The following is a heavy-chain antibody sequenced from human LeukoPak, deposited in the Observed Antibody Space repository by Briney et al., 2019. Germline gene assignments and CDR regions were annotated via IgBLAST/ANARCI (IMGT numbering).Heavy chain of an antibody. V-gene: IGHV4-59*11. CDR3: ARDSHGDYPDY. J-gene: IGHJ4*02. Sequence: PSETLSLTCTVSGGSISSHYWSWIRQPPGKGLEWIGYIYYSGNTNYNPSLKSRVTISVDTSKNQFSLKLSSVTAADTAVYYCARDSHGDYPDYWGQGTLVTVSS. CDR1: GGSISSHY. CDR2: IYYSGNT. D-gene: IGHD5-12*01.